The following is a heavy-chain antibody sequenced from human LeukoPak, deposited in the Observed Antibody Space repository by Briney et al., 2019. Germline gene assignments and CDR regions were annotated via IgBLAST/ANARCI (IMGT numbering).Heavy chain of an antibody. CDR3: ASVPPSPPPYGDYENFDY. Sequence: SVKVSCKASGGTFISYAISWVRQAPGQGLEWMGGIIPIFGPANYAQKFQGRVTITPDESTSTAYMELSSLRSEDTAEYYCASVPPSPPPYGDYENFDYWGQGTLVTVSS. D-gene: IGHD4-17*01. V-gene: IGHV1-69*13. CDR2: IIPIFGPA. J-gene: IGHJ4*02. CDR1: GGTFISYA.